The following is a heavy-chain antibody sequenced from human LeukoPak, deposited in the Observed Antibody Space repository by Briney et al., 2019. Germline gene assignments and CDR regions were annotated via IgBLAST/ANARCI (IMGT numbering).Heavy chain of an antibody. J-gene: IGHJ4*02. CDR3: ARGGRYLDY. Sequence: PGGSLRLSCAASGFTFSSYWMSWVRQAPGKGLEWVANIKQDGSAKNYGDSVKGRFTISRDNAKNSLYLQMNSLRAEDTAVYYCARGGRYLDYWGQGTLVTVSS. CDR2: IKQDGSAK. CDR1: GFTFSSYW. V-gene: IGHV3-7*01. D-gene: IGHD3-16*02.